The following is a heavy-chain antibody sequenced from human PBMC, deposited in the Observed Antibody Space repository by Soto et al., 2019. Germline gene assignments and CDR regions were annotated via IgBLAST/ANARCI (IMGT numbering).Heavy chain of an antibody. CDR1: GGSISGYY. CDR3: ESGHPHSYGVYYFDY. Sequence: SETLSLTCTLSGGSISGYYCSSIRQPPGKGLEGIGYIYSSGSTHYNPSLQSRVTISIDTSKNRVALKVNSVTAADTAVYYCESGHPHSYGVYYFDYWGQGTPVTVSS. J-gene: IGHJ4*02. V-gene: IGHV4-59*01. D-gene: IGHD5-18*01. CDR2: IYSSGST.